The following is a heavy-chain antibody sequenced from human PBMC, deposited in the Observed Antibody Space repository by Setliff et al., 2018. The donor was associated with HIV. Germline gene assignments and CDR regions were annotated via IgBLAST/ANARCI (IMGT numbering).Heavy chain of an antibody. V-gene: IGHV4-4*09. Sequence: SETLSLTCYVTDDPISSYYWSWIRQPPGKGLEWIGYIYNPGSTNFNPSLQSRVSMSVDVSTNQFSLRLTSVTAADTAVYYCARLRLAVMMSLDYFDLWGQGTLVT. CDR3: ARLRLAVMMSLDYFDL. CDR2: IYNPGST. D-gene: IGHD3-16*01. J-gene: IGHJ4*02. CDR1: DDPISSYY.